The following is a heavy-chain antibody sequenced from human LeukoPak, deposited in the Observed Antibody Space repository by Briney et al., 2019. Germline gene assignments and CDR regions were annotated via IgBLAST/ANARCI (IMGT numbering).Heavy chain of an antibody. CDR3: ARDRAGRRSSWVEFDL. V-gene: IGHV3-9*01. CDR1: GFTFDDYA. D-gene: IGHD3-10*01. J-gene: IGHJ5*02. Sequence: GGSLRLSCAASGFTFDDYAMHWVRLAPGKGLEWVSGISWNSGSIGYADSVKGRFTISRDNAKNSLYLQMNSLRPEDSAVYYCARDRAGRRSSWVEFDLWGQGTLVTVSS. CDR2: ISWNSGSI.